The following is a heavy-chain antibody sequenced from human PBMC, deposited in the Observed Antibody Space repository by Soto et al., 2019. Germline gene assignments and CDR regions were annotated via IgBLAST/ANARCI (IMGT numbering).Heavy chain of an antibody. J-gene: IGHJ4*02. CDR3: AHRRIGVSQWNYGDFDY. CDR1: GFSLSTSGVG. CDR2: IYWDDDK. Sequence: QITLKESGPTLVKPTQTLTLTCTFSGFSLSTSGVGVGWIRQPPGKALEWLVIIYWDDDKRYSPSLRSRVTLTKDTSKNQVVLTMTNVDPVDTATYFCAHRRIGVSQWNYGDFDYWGQGTLVTVSS. V-gene: IGHV2-5*02. D-gene: IGHD1-7*01.